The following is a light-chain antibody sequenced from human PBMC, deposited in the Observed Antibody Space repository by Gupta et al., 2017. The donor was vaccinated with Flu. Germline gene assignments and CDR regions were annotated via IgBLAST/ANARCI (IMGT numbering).Light chain of an antibody. CDR1: QSSSSD. Sequence: LLSSPGENRVPFCWRGRQSSSSDLAWYQQKPGQVPRLLIYGAFSRATGVPDRFSASGSGTDFTLTISRLEPEDFAAYYCQQYSSAPRTFGGGTKVEIK. J-gene: IGKJ4*02. V-gene: IGKV3-20*01. CDR3: QQYSSAPRT. CDR2: GAF.